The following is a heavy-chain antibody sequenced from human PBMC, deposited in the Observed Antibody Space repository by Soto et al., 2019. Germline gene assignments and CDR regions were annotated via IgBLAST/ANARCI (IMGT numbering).Heavy chain of an antibody. CDR3: ATGRGLLGGDYFDY. CDR1: GYTLTELS. V-gene: IGHV1-24*01. D-gene: IGHD1-26*01. J-gene: IGHJ4*02. CDR2: FDPEDGET. Sequence: VKVSCKVSGYTLTELSMHWVRQAPGKGLEWMGGFDPEDGETIYAQKFQGRVTMTEDTSTDTAYMELSSLRSEDTAVYYCATGRGLLGGDYFDYWGQGTLVTVSS.